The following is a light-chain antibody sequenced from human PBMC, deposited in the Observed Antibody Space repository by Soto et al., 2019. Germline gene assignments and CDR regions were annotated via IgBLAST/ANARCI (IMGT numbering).Light chain of an antibody. CDR2: EGS. Sequence: QSALTQPASVSGSPGQSITISCTGTSSDVGSYNLVSWYQQHPGKAPKLMIYEGSKRPSGVSNRFSGSKSGNTASLTLSGLQAEDEADYYCCSYAGSSLYVFGTGTKLTVL. V-gene: IGLV2-23*01. J-gene: IGLJ1*01. CDR1: SSDVGSYNL. CDR3: CSYAGSSLYV.